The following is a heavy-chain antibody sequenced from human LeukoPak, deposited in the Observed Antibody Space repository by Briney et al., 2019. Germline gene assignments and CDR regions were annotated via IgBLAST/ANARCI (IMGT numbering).Heavy chain of an antibody. CDR3: ARVNCGGDCYLFDY. CDR1: GYTFTGYY. V-gene: IGHV1-2*02. D-gene: IGHD2-21*02. J-gene: IGHJ4*02. Sequence: ASVKVSCKASGYTFTGYYMHWVRQAPGQGLEWMGWINPNSGGTNYAQKFQGRVTMTRDTPISTAYMELSRLRSDDTAVYYCARVNCGGDCYLFDYWGQGTLVTVSS. CDR2: INPNSGGT.